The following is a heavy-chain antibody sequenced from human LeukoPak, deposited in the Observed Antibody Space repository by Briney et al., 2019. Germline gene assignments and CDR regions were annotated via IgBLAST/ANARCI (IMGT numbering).Heavy chain of an antibody. CDR2: IIPIFGTA. J-gene: IGHJ3*02. D-gene: IGHD3-22*01. CDR1: GGTLSSYP. V-gene: IGHV1-69*01. Sequence: SVKVSCKASGGTLSSYPISWLRQAPGQGLEWMGGIIPIFGTANYAQKFQGRVTITADESTSTAYMELSSLRSEDTAVYYCARDLGDSSGYGAFDIWGQGTMVTVSS. CDR3: ARDLGDSSGYGAFDI.